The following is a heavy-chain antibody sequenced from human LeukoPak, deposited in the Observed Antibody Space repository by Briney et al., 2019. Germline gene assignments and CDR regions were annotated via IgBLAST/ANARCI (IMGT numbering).Heavy chain of an antibody. Sequence: GESLKISCKGSGYSLTSYWIAWVRQMPGKGLEWMGIIYPGDSDTRYSPSFQGQVTISADKSISTAYLQWSSLKASDTAMYYCARHRGSSSSRIDYWGQGTLVTVSS. V-gene: IGHV5-51*01. CDR1: GYSLTSYW. CDR2: IYPGDSDT. J-gene: IGHJ4*02. CDR3: ARHRGSSSSRIDY. D-gene: IGHD6-6*01.